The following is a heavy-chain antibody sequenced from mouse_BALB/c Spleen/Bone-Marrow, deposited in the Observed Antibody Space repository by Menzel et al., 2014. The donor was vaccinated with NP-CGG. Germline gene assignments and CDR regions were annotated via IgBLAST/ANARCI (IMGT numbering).Heavy chain of an antibody. CDR3: TTLARNNFDY. Sequence: VHVKQSGTVLARPGAAVKMSCKASGYTFSIYWMHWVKQRPGQGLEWIGTIYPGNSDTTYNQKFKGKAKLTAVTSTSTAYMELSSLTNEDSAVYYCTTLARNNFDYWGQGTLSLSPQ. V-gene: IGHV1-5*01. CDR1: GYTFSIYW. J-gene: IGHJ2*01. CDR2: IYPGNSDT.